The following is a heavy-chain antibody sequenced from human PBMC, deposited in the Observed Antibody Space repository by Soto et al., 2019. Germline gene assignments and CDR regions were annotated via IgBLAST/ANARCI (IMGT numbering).Heavy chain of an antibody. V-gene: IGHV3-30*04. D-gene: IGHD3-22*01. Sequence: GGSLRLSCAASGFTFSSYTMHWVRQTPGKGLERVAVISYDGSDKYYADSVKGRFTISRDNSKNTLYLQMNSLRTEDTSVYYCAREYSLAVVDIGSWGQGILVTISS. CDR2: ISYDGSDK. J-gene: IGHJ4*02. CDR1: GFTFSSYT. CDR3: AREYSLAVVDIGS.